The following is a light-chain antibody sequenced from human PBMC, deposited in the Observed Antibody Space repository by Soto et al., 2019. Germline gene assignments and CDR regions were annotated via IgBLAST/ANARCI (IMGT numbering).Light chain of an antibody. Sequence: QSVLTQPRSVSGSPGQSVTMSCTGTSSDVGDYNYVSWYRQDPGKAPKLMIYYVSERPSGVPDRFSGSKSGNTASLSISGLQAEDEAEYYCCSYAGSYTWVFGGGTKVTVL. V-gene: IGLV2-11*01. CDR3: CSYAGSYTWV. J-gene: IGLJ3*02. CDR1: SSDVGDYNY. CDR2: YVS.